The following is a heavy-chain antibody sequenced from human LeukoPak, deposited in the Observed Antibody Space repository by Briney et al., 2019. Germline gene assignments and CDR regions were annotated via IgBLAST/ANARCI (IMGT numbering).Heavy chain of an antibody. CDR3: ARVNPPFAYCGGDCYSGVAFDI. V-gene: IGHV4-34*01. Sequence: ASETLSLTCAVYGGSFSGYYWSWIRQPPGKGLEWIGEINHSGSTNYNPSLKSRVTISVDTSKNQFSLKLSSVTAADTAVYYCARVNPPFAYCGGDCYSGVAFDIWGQGTMVTVSS. CDR1: GGSFSGYY. D-gene: IGHD2-21*02. CDR2: INHSGST. J-gene: IGHJ3*02.